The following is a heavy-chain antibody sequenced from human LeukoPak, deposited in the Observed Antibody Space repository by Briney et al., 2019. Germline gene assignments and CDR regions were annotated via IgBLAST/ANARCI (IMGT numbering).Heavy chain of an antibody. D-gene: IGHD5/OR15-5a*01. CDR3: ARRSTDLDY. V-gene: IGHV1-2*02. CDR1: GYTFTGYN. Sequence: GASVKVSCKASGYTFTGYNIYWVRQAPGHGLEWMAWINPSSGATLYAQKFRGRVTTTRDTSITTAYMELNSLTSDDTAIYYCARRSTDLDYWGQGTLVTVSS. J-gene: IGHJ4*02. CDR2: INPSSGAT.